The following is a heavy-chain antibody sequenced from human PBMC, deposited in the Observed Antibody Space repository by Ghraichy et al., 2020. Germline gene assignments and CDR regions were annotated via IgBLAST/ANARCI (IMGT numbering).Heavy chain of an antibody. D-gene: IGHD1-26*01. V-gene: IGHV4-59*01. J-gene: IGHJ4*02. CDR1: GGSISSYY. CDR2: IYYSGST. Sequence: SETLSLTCTVSGGSISSYYWSWIRQPPGKGLEWIGYIYYSGSTNHNPSLKSRVTISVDTSKNQFSLKLSSVTAADTAVYYCARDSATYFDYWGQGTLVTVSS. CDR3: ARDSATYFDY.